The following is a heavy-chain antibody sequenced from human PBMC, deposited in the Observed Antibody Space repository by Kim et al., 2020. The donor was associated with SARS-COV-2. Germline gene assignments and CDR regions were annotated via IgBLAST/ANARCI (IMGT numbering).Heavy chain of an antibody. CDR2: SRP. V-gene: IGHV3-74*03. J-gene: IGHJ4*02. D-gene: IGHD3-10*01. CDR3: ASRITTSFDN. Sequence: SRPMYGDAVGGRFTVSRDNARNTLHLQMNSLRAEDTAVYYCASRITTSFDNWGQGILVTVSS.